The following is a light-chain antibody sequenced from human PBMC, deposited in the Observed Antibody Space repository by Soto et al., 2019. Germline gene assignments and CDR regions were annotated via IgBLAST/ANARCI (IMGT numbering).Light chain of an antibody. CDR1: SSNIGGNS. CDR2: DDN. CDR3: GSWDSSLSAYV. Sequence: QSVLTQPPSVSAAPGQKVTISCSGSSSNIGGNSVSWYQQLPGTAPKLLIYDDNKRPSGIPDRFSGSKSGTSATLGITGFQTGDEADYYCGSWDSSLSAYVXGTGTKVTVL. J-gene: IGLJ1*01. V-gene: IGLV1-51*01.